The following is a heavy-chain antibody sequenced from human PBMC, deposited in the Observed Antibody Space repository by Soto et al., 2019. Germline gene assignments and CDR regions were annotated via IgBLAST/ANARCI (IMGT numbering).Heavy chain of an antibody. CDR3: ARDWNIPAGENY. CDR2: INPSGGST. D-gene: IGHD3-10*01. V-gene: IGHV1-46*03. Sequence: QVQLVQSGAEVKKPGASVKVSCKASGYTFISYYMHWVRQAPGQGLEWMGIINPSGGSTSYAQKFQGRVTMTRDTSTSTVYMELSSLRSEDTAVYYCARDWNIPAGENYWGQGTLVTVSS. J-gene: IGHJ4*02. CDR1: GYTFISYY.